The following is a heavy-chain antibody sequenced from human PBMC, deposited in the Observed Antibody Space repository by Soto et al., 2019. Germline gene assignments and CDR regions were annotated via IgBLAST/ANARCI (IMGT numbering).Heavy chain of an antibody. CDR1: GFTFSTYS. CDR2: ISGGGGST. CDR3: AKYRIAVAGNVITSGAADN. J-gene: IGHJ4*02. D-gene: IGHD6-19*01. Sequence: EVQLVESGGGLVQPGGSLRLSCAASGFTFSTYSMNWVRQSPGKGLEWVSFISGGGGSTSYVDSVKGRFTISRDNPRNTLYLQMNSLRAEDTALYYCAKYRIAVAGNVITSGAADNWGQGTLVTVSS. V-gene: IGHV3-23*04.